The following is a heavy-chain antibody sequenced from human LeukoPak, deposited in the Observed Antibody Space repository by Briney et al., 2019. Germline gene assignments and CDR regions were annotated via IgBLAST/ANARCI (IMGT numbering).Heavy chain of an antibody. CDR2: ITSSSSTI. CDR3: ARAYTYGGFDY. Sequence: GGSLRLSCAASGFSFSSFAMHWVRQAPGKGLECFSSITSSSSTIYYADSVKGRFTISRDNAKNSLYLQMNSLRAEDTAVYYCARAYTYGGFDYWGQGTLVTVSS. V-gene: IGHV3-48*04. J-gene: IGHJ4*02. D-gene: IGHD4-23*01. CDR1: GFSFSSFA.